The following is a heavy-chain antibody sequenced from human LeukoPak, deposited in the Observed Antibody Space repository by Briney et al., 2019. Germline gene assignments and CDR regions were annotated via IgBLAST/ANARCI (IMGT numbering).Heavy chain of an antibody. J-gene: IGHJ3*02. D-gene: IGHD6-19*01. CDR3: ARGDSSGWSHAFDI. V-gene: IGHV4-39*07. Sequence: SETLSLTCTVSGGSISSSSYYWGWIRQPPGKGLEWIGSIYYSGSTYYNPSLKSRVTISVDTSKNQFSLKLSSVTAADTAVYYCARGDSSGWSHAFDIWGQGTMVTVSS. CDR2: IYYSGST. CDR1: GGSISSSSYY.